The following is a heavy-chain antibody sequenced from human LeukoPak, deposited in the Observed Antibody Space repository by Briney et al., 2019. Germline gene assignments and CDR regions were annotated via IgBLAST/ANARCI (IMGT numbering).Heavy chain of an antibody. D-gene: IGHD3-22*01. V-gene: IGHV4-59*01. CDR2: IYYSGST. CDR3: ARGSLYDSSVFDY. CDR1: GGSFSGYY. Sequence: PSEALSLTCAVYGGSFSGYYWSWIRQPPGKGLEWIGYIYYSGSTNYNPSLKSRVTISVDTSKNQFSLKLSSVTVADTAVYYCARGSLYDSSVFDYWGQGTLVTVSS. J-gene: IGHJ4*02.